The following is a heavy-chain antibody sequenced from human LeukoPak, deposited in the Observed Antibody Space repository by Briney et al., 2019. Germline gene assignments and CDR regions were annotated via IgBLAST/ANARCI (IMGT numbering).Heavy chain of an antibody. CDR2: IKQDGSEK. V-gene: IGHV3-7*01. CDR1: GFIFSRYW. CDR3: ARQFYDFWSGYHDY. D-gene: IGHD3-3*01. Sequence: PGGSLRLSCAASGFIFSRYWMSWVRQAPGKGLEWVANIKQDGSEKYYVDPVKGRFTISRDNAKNSLYLQMYSLRAEDTAVYYCARQFYDFWSGYHDYWGQGTLVTVSS. J-gene: IGHJ4*02.